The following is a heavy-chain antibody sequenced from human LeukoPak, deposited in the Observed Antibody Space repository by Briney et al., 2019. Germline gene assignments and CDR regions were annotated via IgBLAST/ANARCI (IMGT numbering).Heavy chain of an antibody. J-gene: IGHJ6*03. Sequence: GGSLRLSCAASGFTFSSYGMSWVRQAPGKGLEWVSAISGSGGSTYYADSVKGRSTISRDNSKNTLYLQMNSLRAEDTAVYYCARSLYCSGDSCYSQGYYYYYMDVWGKGTTVTVSS. CDR1: GFTFSSYG. V-gene: IGHV3-23*01. CDR2: ISGSGGST. CDR3: ARSLYCSGDSCYSQGYYYYYMDV. D-gene: IGHD2-15*01.